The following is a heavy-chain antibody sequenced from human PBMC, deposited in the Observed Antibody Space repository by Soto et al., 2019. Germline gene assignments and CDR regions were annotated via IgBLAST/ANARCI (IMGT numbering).Heavy chain of an antibody. CDR3: ASEMDRSGYYRGRDY. Sequence: ASVKVSCKASGYTFTSYGISWVRQAPGQGLEWMGWISADNGNTNYAQKLQGRVTMTRDTSTSTAYMELSSLRSEDTAVYYCASEMDRSGYYRGRDYWGQGTLVTVSS. D-gene: IGHD3-22*01. J-gene: IGHJ4*02. V-gene: IGHV1-18*01. CDR2: ISADNGNT. CDR1: GYTFTSYG.